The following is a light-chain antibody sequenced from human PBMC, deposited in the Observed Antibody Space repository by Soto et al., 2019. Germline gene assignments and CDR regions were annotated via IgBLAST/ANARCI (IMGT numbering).Light chain of an antibody. J-gene: IGKJ5*01. V-gene: IGKV1-39*01. CDR3: QQYYSFPPT. Sequence: DIQLTQSPSSLSASVGDKVTITCRASQSIRSYLNWVQQKPGKAPKLLIYDASSLQTGVPSRFSGSGSGTDFSLTISCLQSEDFATYYCQQYYSFPPTFGQGTRLEI. CDR1: QSIRSY. CDR2: DAS.